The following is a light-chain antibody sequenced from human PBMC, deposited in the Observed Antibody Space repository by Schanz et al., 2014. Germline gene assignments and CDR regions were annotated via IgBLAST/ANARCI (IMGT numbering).Light chain of an antibody. CDR2: EVS. V-gene: IGLV2-8*01. CDR3: SSYEL. J-gene: IGLJ2*01. CDR1: SSDVGGYNY. Sequence: QSALTQPPSASGSPGQSVTISCTGTSSDVGGYNYVSWYQQHPGKAPKLMIYEVSKRPSGVPDRFSGSKSGNTASLTVSGLQAEDEADYYCSSYELFGGGTKLTVL.